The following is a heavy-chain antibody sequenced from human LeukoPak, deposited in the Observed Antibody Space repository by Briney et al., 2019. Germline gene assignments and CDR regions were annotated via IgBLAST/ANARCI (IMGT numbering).Heavy chain of an antibody. CDR2: ISVYNGDT. CDR1: GGTFSSYA. V-gene: IGHV1-18*01. CDR3: ARPGGLRNNRFDP. J-gene: IGHJ5*02. Sequence: GASVKVSCKASGGTFSSYAISWVRQAPGQGLEWMGWISVYNGDTNYAQRLQGRITMTTDTSTSTAYLELRSLRSDDTAVYYCARPGGLRNNRFDPWGQGTLVTVSS. D-gene: IGHD3-16*01.